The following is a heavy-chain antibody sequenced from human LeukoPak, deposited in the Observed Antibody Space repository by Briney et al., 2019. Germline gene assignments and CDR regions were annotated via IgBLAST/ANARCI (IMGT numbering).Heavy chain of an antibody. D-gene: IGHD2-15*01. Sequence: PGGSLRLSCAASGFTFSSYWMSWVRQAPGKGLVWVSRITSDGSSTRYADSVKGRFTISRDNAKNTLYLQMNSLRAEDTAVYYCARERYSSGPDGFDIWGQGTMVTVSS. CDR3: ARERYSSGPDGFDI. CDR1: GFTFSSYW. CDR2: ITSDGSST. J-gene: IGHJ3*02. V-gene: IGHV3-74*01.